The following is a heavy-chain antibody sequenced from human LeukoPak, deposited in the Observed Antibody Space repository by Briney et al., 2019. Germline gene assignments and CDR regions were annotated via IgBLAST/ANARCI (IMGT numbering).Heavy chain of an antibody. Sequence: GGSLRLSCAASGFTFSSYAMSWVRQAPGKGLEWVSAISGSGGSTYYADSVKGRFTISRDNSKNTLYLQMNSLRGEDTAVYYCARLDFWSDYGGFDPWGQGSLVTVSS. V-gene: IGHV3-23*01. CDR2: ISGSGGST. J-gene: IGHJ5*02. CDR3: ARLDFWSDYGGFDP. D-gene: IGHD3-3*01. CDR1: GFTFSSYA.